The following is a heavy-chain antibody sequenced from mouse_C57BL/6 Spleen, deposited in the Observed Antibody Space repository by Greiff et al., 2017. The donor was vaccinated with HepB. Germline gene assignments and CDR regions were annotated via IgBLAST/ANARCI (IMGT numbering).Heavy chain of an antibody. CDR1: GYTFTSYW. Sequence: QVQLQQPGAELVKPGASVKMSCKASGYTFTSYWITWVKQRPGQGLEWIGDIYPGSGSTNYNEKFKSKATLTVDPSSSTAYMQLRSLTSEDSAVYYWARGYYYSSSYDFDYWGQGTTLTVSS. CDR3: ARGYYYSSSYDFDY. V-gene: IGHV1-55*01. J-gene: IGHJ2*01. CDR2: IYPGSGST. D-gene: IGHD1-1*01.